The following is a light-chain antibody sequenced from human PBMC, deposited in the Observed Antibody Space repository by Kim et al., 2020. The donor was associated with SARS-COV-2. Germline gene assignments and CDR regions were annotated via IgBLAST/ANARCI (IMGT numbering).Light chain of an antibody. CDR2: RAS. CDR3: LQHNGYPFA. V-gene: IGKV1-17*01. CDR1: QDIRSD. J-gene: IGKJ1*01. Sequence: DIQMTQSPSSLSASVGDRVTITCRASQDIRSDLDWYQQEPGKAPKRLIYRASSLQSGVPSRFGGSGSGTEYTLTINSLQPEDFATYYCLQHNGYPFAFGQGTKVDIK.